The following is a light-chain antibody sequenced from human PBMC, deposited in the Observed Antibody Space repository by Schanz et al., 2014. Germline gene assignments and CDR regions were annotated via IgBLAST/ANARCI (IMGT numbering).Light chain of an antibody. J-gene: IGKJ1*01. CDR1: QSISSY. CDR2: AAS. CDR3: QQTHSLPWT. Sequence: DIQMTQSPSSLSASVGDRVTITCRASQSISSYLNWYQQKPGKAPKLLIYAASSLQSGVPSRFSGSGSGTDFTLTISSLQPEDFATYHCQQTHSLPWTFGQGTRVEVK. V-gene: IGKV1-39*01.